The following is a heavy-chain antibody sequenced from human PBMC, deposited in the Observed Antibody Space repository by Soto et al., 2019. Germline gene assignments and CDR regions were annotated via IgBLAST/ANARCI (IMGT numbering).Heavy chain of an antibody. CDR1: GGTFSSYA. CDR2: TIPIFGTA. V-gene: IGHV1-69*13. Sequence: SVKVSCKASGGTFSSYAISWVRQAPGQGLEWMGGTIPIFGTANYAQKFQGRVTITADESTSTAYMELSSLRSEDTAVYYCARDLRKQLVSRNWFDPWGQGTLVTVSS. J-gene: IGHJ5*02. D-gene: IGHD6-6*01. CDR3: ARDLRKQLVSRNWFDP.